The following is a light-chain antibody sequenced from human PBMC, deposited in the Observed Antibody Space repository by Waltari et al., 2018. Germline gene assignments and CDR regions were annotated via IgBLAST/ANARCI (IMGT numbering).Light chain of an antibody. CDR3: QHRSNWALT. CDR1: QSVSTY. Sequence: EIVLTQSPATLSLSPVERATLSCRASQSVSTYFAWYQQKPGQAPRLLIYDASNRATGIPARFSGSGSGTDFTLTISSLEPEDFAVYFCQHRSNWALTFGGGTKVEIK. CDR2: DAS. V-gene: IGKV3-11*01. J-gene: IGKJ4*01.